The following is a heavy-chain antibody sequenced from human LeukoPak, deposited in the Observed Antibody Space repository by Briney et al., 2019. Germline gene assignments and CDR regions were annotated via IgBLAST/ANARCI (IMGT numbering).Heavy chain of an antibody. CDR1: GYTFSNYG. CDR2: IWNDGNNK. J-gene: IGHJ4*02. Sequence: GGSLRLSCAASGYTFSNYGMEWVRQAPGKGLEWVALIWNDGNNKHYADSVKGRFSISRDNSKNTLYLQMNSLRAEDTAVYYCARHIWKGSCRSTSCSSLDYWGQGTLVTVSS. V-gene: IGHV3-33*01. CDR3: ARHIWKGSCRSTSCSSLDY. D-gene: IGHD2-2*01.